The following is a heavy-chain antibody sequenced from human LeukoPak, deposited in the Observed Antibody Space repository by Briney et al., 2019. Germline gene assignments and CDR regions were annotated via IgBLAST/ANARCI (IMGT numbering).Heavy chain of an antibody. CDR1: GGSISSYY. V-gene: IGHV4-59*01. CDR2: IYYSGST. J-gene: IGHJ4*02. Sequence: SETLSLTCTVSGGSISSYYWSWIRQPPGKGLEWIGYIYYSGSTNYNPSLKSRVTISVDTSKNQFSLKLSSVTAADTAVYYCARDSAYSSGWYLPFDYWGQGTLVTVSS. D-gene: IGHD6-19*01. CDR3: ARDSAYSSGWYLPFDY.